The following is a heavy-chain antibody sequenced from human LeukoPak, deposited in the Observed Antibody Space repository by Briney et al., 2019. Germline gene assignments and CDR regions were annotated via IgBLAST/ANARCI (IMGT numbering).Heavy chain of an antibody. CDR2: ISSSGSTI. V-gene: IGHV3-48*03. Sequence: GGSLRLSCAASGVTFSSYEMNWVRQAPGKGVEWVSFISSSGSTIYYAASVKGRFTISRDNAKNSLYLQMNSLRAEDTAVYYCARTVPDHDAFDIWGQGTMVTVSS. CDR1: GVTFSSYE. CDR3: ARTVPDHDAFDI. D-gene: IGHD4-11*01. J-gene: IGHJ3*02.